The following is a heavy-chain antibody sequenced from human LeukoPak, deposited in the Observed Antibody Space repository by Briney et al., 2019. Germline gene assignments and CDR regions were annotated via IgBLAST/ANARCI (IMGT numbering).Heavy chain of an antibody. CDR2: ISWNSGSI. J-gene: IGHJ4*02. Sequence: PGRSLRLSCAASGFTFDDYAMHWVRQAPGKGLEWVSGISWNSGSIGYADSVKGRFTISRDNAKNSLYLQMNSLRAEDTALYYCAKDNDDSSGYLDYFDYWGQGTLVTVSS. CDR3: AKDNDDSSGYLDYFDY. D-gene: IGHD3-22*01. CDR1: GFTFDDYA. V-gene: IGHV3-9*01.